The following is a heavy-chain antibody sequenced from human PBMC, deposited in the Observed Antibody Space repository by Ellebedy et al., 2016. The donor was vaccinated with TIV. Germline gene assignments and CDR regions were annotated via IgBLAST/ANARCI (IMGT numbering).Heavy chain of an antibody. CDR3: AKDRTSGDGYWVFDS. V-gene: IGHV3-23*01. J-gene: IGHJ4*02. Sequence: GESLKISCAASGFTFSPYALAWVRQAPGTGLEWVSGIVGSGAEKYADSVKGRFTISRDNSKRTVDLQMRSLRAEDTAIYFCAKDRTSGDGYWVFDSWGQGTMVSVSS. CDR2: IVGSGA. D-gene: IGHD2-21*02. CDR1: GFTFSPYA.